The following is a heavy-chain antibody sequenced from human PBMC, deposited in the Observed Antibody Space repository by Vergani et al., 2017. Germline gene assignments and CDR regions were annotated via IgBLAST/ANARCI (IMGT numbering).Heavy chain of an antibody. V-gene: IGHV1-69*01. CDR2: IIPIFGTA. J-gene: IGHJ4*02. D-gene: IGHD1-26*01. CDR1: GFTFSSYA. CDR3: ARGGSYLFARQLDY. Sequence: VQLVESGGGLVQPGGSLRLSCAASGFTFSSYAISWVRQAPGQGLEWMGGIIPIFGTANYAQKFQGRVTITADESTSTAYMELSSLRSEDTAVYYCARGGSYLFARQLDYWGQGTLVTVSS.